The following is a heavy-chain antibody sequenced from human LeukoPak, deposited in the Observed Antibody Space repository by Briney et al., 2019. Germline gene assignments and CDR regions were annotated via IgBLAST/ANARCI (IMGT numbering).Heavy chain of an antibody. Sequence: SETLSLTCTVSGVSISSSNSYWGWIRQPPGKGLEWIGNFYHSGSTYYNSSLKSRLTMSVDPSKNQFSLKLSSVTAADTAVYYCASRKLGNDYWGQGTLVTVSS. J-gene: IGHJ4*02. D-gene: IGHD7-27*01. CDR1: GVSISSSNSY. CDR3: ASRKLGNDY. CDR2: FYHSGST. V-gene: IGHV4-39*07.